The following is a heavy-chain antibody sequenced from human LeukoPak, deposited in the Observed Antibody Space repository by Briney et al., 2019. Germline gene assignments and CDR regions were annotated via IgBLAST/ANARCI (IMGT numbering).Heavy chain of an antibody. J-gene: IGHJ6*03. V-gene: IGHV1-69*05. CDR3: ARGPSITMVRGGQWYYYMDV. Sequence: SVKVSCKASGGTFSSYAISWVRQAPGQGLEWMGGIIPIFGAANYAQKFQGRVTMTRDTSTSTVYMELSSLRSEDTAVYYCARGPSITMVRGGQWYYYMDVWGKGTTVTISS. D-gene: IGHD3-10*01. CDR1: GGTFSSYA. CDR2: IIPIFGAA.